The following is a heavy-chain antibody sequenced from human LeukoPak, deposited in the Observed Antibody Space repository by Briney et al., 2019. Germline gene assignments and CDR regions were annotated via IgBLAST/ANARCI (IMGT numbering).Heavy chain of an antibody. Sequence: ASVKVSCKVSGYTLTELSMHWVRQAPGKGPEWMGGFDPEDGETIYAQKFQGRVTMTEDTSTDTAYMELSSLRSEDTAVYYCATDPPTRYAFGVAFDIWGQGTMVTVSS. D-gene: IGHD3-16*01. CDR3: ATDPPTRYAFGVAFDI. CDR2: FDPEDGET. CDR1: GYTLTELS. V-gene: IGHV1-24*01. J-gene: IGHJ3*02.